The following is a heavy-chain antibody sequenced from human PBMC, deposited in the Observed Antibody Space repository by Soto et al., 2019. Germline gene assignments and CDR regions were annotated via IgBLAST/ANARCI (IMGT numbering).Heavy chain of an antibody. D-gene: IGHD2-15*01. CDR2: IKQDGSEK. V-gene: IGHV3-7*03. J-gene: IGHJ4*02. CDR1: GFTFSSYW. CDR3: TRVSTRVLVVAPGDY. Sequence: EVQLVESWGGLVEPGGSLSLCCAASGFTFSSYWRSCVRQAPGKGLEWVANIKQDGSEKYYVDSVKGKITISRDNAKNSLYLQMNNLRAKDTAVYKCTRVSTRVLVVAPGDYGGQGTLVTVSS.